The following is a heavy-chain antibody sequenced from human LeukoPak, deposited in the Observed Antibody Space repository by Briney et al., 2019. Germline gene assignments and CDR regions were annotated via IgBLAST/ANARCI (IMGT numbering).Heavy chain of an antibody. V-gene: IGHV3-30*18. Sequence: GGSLRLSCAASGLTFSSYGMHWVRQAPGKGLEWVAVISYDGSNKYYADSVKGRFTISRDNSKNTLYLQMNSLRAEDTAVYYCAKAVAGTGDYWGQGTLVTVSS. D-gene: IGHD6-19*01. CDR2: ISYDGSNK. CDR1: GLTFSSYG. CDR3: AKAVAGTGDY. J-gene: IGHJ4*02.